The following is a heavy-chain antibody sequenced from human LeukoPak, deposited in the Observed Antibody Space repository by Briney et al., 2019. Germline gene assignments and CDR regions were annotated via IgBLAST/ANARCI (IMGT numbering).Heavy chain of an antibody. CDR2: ISGSGGTT. CDR3: AKVSGGGLYYDGMNV. CDR1: GFTFNNYA. D-gene: IGHD1-14*01. Sequence: HPGGSLGLSCAASGFTFNNYAMNWVRQAPGKGLEWVSVISGSGGTTYYADSVKGRFTISRDSSKNTLYLQMNSLRAEDTAVYYCAKVSGGGLYYDGMNVWGQGTTVTVSS. J-gene: IGHJ6*02. V-gene: IGHV3-23*01.